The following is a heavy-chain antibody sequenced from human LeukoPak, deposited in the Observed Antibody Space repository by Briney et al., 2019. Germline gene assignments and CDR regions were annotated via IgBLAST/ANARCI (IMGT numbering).Heavy chain of an antibody. CDR2: ISHSGGA. Sequence: PSETLSLTCAVYGGSLSGYYWTWVRQPPGKGLEWTGEISHSGGANYSPSLKSRVTISLDTSKNQFSLRLTSVTAADTAVYYCARLTWDLPPGGLYYNYYIDVWDKGATVTVSS. D-gene: IGHD1-26*01. CDR1: GGSLSGYY. CDR3: ARLTWDLPPGGLYYNYYIDV. J-gene: IGHJ6*03. V-gene: IGHV4-34*01.